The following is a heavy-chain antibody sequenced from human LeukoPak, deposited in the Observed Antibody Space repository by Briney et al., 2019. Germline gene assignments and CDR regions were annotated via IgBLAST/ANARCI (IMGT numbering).Heavy chain of an antibody. CDR1: GGSISSGGYY. D-gene: IGHD3-22*01. Sequence: SQTLSLTCTVSGGSISSGGYYWNWIRQHPGKGLEWIGEIYHSGSTNYNPSLKSRVTISVDKSKNQFSLKLSSVTAADTAVYYCARLVPLDYYDSSGYDTGPGDYWGQGTLVTVSS. J-gene: IGHJ4*02. CDR2: IYHSGST. CDR3: ARLVPLDYYDSSGYDTGPGDY. V-gene: IGHV4-31*03.